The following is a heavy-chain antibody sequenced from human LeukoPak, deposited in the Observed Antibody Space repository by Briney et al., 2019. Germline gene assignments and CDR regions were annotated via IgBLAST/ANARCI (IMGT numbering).Heavy chain of an antibody. CDR2: IYTSGST. CDR3: ARGGSHDSSGYSDY. CDR1: GGSISSGSYY. J-gene: IGHJ4*02. Sequence: SETLSLTCTVSGGSISSGSYYWSWIRQPAGKGLEWIGRIYTSGSTNCNPSLKSRVTISVDTSKNQFSLKLSSVTAADTAVYYCARGGSHDSSGYSDYWGQGTLVTVSS. D-gene: IGHD3-22*01. V-gene: IGHV4-61*02.